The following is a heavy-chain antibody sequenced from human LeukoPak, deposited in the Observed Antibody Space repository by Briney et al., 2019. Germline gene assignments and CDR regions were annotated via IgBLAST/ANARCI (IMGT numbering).Heavy chain of an antibody. CDR2: FDPEDGET. D-gene: IGHD1-26*01. J-gene: IGHJ3*02. Sequence: ASVKVSCKVSGYTLTELSMHWVRQAPGKGLEWMGGFDPEDGETIYAQKFQGRVTLTEDTSTDTAYMELSSLRSEDTAVYYCATLGPFRYSGSFAFDIWGQGAMVTVSS. V-gene: IGHV1-24*01. CDR1: GYTLTELS. CDR3: ATLGPFRYSGSFAFDI.